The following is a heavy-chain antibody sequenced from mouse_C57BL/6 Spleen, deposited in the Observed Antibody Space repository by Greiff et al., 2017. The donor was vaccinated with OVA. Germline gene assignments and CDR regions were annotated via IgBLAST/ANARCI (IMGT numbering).Heavy chain of an antibody. Sequence: VQLQQPGAELVKPGASVKLSCKASGYTFTSYWMQWVKQRPGQGLEWIGEIDPSDSYTNYNQKFKGKATLTVDTSSSTAYMQLSSLTSEDSAVYYGARGYYFDYWGQGTTLTVSS. CDR3: ARGYYFDY. CDR2: IDPSDSYT. J-gene: IGHJ2*01. CDR1: GYTFTSYW. V-gene: IGHV1-50*01.